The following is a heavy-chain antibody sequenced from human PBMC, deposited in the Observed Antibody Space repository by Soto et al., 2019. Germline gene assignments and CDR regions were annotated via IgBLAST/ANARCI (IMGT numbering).Heavy chain of an antibody. CDR1: GFTFSSYG. CDR2: ISYDGSNK. D-gene: IGHD3-22*01. V-gene: IGHV3-30*18. Sequence: GGSLRLSCAASGFTFSSYGMHWVRQAPGKGLEWVAVISYDGSNKYYADSVKGRFTISRDNSKNTLYLQMNSLRAEDTAVYYCGNDYYDSSGYDYWGQGTLVTVSS. CDR3: GNDYYDSSGYDY. J-gene: IGHJ4*02.